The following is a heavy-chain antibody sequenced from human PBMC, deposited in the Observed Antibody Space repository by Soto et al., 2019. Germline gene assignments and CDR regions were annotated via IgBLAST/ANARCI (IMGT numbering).Heavy chain of an antibody. CDR1: GYTFSKYG. D-gene: IGHD2-15*01. Sequence: ASVKVSCKASGYTFSKYGITWVRQAPGQGLEWLGWISTYNGDTNFAQKFQGRITMTRDTSTSPAYTDMRRLTSDDTAVYYCARYRANCSGYRIWLDTWGQGTLVNFS. J-gene: IGHJ5*02. CDR2: ISTYNGDT. CDR3: ARYRANCSGYRIWLDT. V-gene: IGHV1-18*04.